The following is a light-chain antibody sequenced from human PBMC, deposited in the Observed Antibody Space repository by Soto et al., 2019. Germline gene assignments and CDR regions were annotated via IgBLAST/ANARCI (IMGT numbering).Light chain of an antibody. CDR2: DAS. J-gene: IGKJ4*01. V-gene: IGKV3-11*01. CDR3: QHRSSWPLP. CDR1: QGVSNY. Sequence: EIVLTQSPATLSLSPGERATLSCRASQGVSNYLAWYQQKSGQAPRLLIYDASNRATGISARFSGSGSGTDLTPPLSGLEPEDFAVYFCQHRSSWPLPFGGGTKVAIK.